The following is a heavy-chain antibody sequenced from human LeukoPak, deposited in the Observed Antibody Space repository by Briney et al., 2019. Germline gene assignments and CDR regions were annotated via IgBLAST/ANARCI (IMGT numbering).Heavy chain of an antibody. V-gene: IGHV3-53*01. CDR1: GFTFSSNY. CDR2: TYSGGST. D-gene: IGHD3-22*01. J-gene: IGHJ4*02. CDR3: ARGSAYPDSSGYYGFDY. Sequence: PGGSLRLSCAASGFTFSSNYMSWVRQAPGKGLEWVSVTYSGGSTYFADSVKGRFTISRDNSKNTLYLQMNSLRAEDTAVYYCARGSAYPDSSGYYGFDYWGQGTLVTVSS.